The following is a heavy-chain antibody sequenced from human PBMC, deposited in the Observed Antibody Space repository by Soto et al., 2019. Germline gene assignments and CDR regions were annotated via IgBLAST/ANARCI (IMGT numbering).Heavy chain of an antibody. Sequence: QVQLQESGPGLVKPSETLSLTCTVSGGSLGSYYWGWIRQPPGKGLEWIAYIYDSGTTYYNPSLKSRVTISVATPKSQFSLSLTSVTSADTAVYYCARGAAFWFGPWGQGTLVTVSS. D-gene: IGHD2-15*01. CDR1: GGSLGSYY. V-gene: IGHV4-59*01. CDR3: ARGAAFWFGP. J-gene: IGHJ5*02. CDR2: IYDSGTT.